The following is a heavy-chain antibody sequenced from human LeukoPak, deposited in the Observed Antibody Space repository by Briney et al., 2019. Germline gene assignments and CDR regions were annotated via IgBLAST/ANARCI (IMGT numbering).Heavy chain of an antibody. J-gene: IGHJ4*02. Sequence: PSDTLSLTCAVSGYSISCCYYWGWLRPPPGKGLEWIGSIYHSVSTLYNPSLKSRVTISVATSKNQFSLKLSSVTAADTAVYYCARSVAGGDFDYWGQGTLVTVSS. D-gene: IGHD6-19*01. V-gene: IGHV4-38-2*01. CDR1: GYSISCCYY. CDR3: ARSVAGGDFDY. CDR2: IYHSVST.